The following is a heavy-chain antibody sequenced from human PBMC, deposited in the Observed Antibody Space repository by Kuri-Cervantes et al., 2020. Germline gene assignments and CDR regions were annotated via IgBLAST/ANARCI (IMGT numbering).Heavy chain of an antibody. CDR1: GGSISSNNW. Sequence: SETLSLTCAVSGGSISSNNWWSWVRQTPEKGLEWIGEVYHSGSANYNPSLNSRVAMSVDKSNNQFSLRLTSVTAADTAVYYCARVMRYYHSSGSYSYDAFDIWGQGTMVTVSS. CDR2: VYHSGSA. J-gene: IGHJ3*02. V-gene: IGHV4-4*02. CDR3: ARVMRYYHSSGSYSYDAFDI. D-gene: IGHD3-22*01.